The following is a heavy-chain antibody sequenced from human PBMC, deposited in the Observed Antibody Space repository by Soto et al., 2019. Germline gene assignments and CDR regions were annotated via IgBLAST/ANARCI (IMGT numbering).Heavy chain of an antibody. J-gene: IGHJ4*02. D-gene: IGHD2-2*01. Sequence: ASVKVSCKGFGYSFMKYGINWVRQAPGQGLEWVGWISPYSGYTHSAQKFHGRLTLTTDTAASTAYMELRILGSADTALYYCAREASVLIPAAQPSRFDSWGQGTLVTVSS. V-gene: IGHV1-18*01. CDR1: GYSFMKYG. CDR2: ISPYSGYT. CDR3: AREASVLIPAAQPSRFDS.